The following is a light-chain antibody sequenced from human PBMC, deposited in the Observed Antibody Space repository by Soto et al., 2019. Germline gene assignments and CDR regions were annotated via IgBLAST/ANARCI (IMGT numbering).Light chain of an antibody. CDR1: QSLLHSNGYNY. V-gene: IGKV2D-29*02. J-gene: IGKJ5*01. Sequence: DIVMTQSPLSLPVTPGEPASISCSSSQSLLHSNGYNYLGWYLQKPGQSPQLLIYEVSTRVSGVPDRFSGSGSGTDFTLEISRVETDDVGIYYCMQSTQLPPTFGQGTRLEIK. CDR3: MQSTQLPPT. CDR2: EVS.